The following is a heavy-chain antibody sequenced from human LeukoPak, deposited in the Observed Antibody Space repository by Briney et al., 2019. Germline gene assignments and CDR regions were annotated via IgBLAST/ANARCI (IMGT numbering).Heavy chain of an antibody. CDR3: ARARFIATTYDAFDI. V-gene: IGHV4-59*13. J-gene: IGHJ3*02. CDR1: AGSLSGYY. Sequence: SETLSLTCTVSAGSLSGYYWTWIRQPRGKGLEWIGNIYYTGTTDYNRSLKSRVTISIDTFKNQFSLKMSSVTAADTALYYCARARFIATTYDAFDIWGQGTMVTVSS. CDR2: IYYTGTT. D-gene: IGHD1-26*01.